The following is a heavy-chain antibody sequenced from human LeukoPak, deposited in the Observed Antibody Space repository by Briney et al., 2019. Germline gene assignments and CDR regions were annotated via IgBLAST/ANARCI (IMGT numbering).Heavy chain of an antibody. CDR3: ARGAYYYYMDV. CDR2: ISYDGSNK. Sequence: GSLRLSCAAPGFTFSSYSMHWVRQAPGKGLEWVAVISYDGSNKYYADSVKGRFTISRDNAKNTLYLQMNSLRAEDTAVYYCARGAYYYYMDVWGKGTTVTVSS. V-gene: IGHV3-30*03. CDR1: GFTFSSYS. J-gene: IGHJ6*03.